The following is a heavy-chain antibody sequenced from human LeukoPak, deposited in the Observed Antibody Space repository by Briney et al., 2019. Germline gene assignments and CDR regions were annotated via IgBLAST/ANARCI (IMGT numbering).Heavy chain of an antibody. J-gene: IGHJ6*02. V-gene: IGHV4-61*01. CDR2: IYYNGST. CDR1: GGPFRSGSYY. CDR3: ARIPWNYFTYYYYGLDV. D-gene: IGHD1-7*01. Sequence: SETLSLTCTVSGGPFRSGSYYWNWIRQPPGTGLEWIGYIYYNGSTNYNPSLKSRVTISVDTSKNQFSLKVRSVTAADTAAYYCARIPWNYFTYYYYGLDVWGQGTTVTVSS.